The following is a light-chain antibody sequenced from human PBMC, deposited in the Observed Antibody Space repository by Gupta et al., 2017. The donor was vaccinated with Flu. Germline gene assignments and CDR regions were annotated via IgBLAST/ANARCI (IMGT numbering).Light chain of an antibody. J-gene: IGKJ4*01. CDR1: QSVSGY. CDR2: DAS. Sequence: ATLSLSPGERATLSCRASQSVSGYLAWYQQKAGQAPRLLIYDASTRAPGVPARFSGSGYGTEFTLSISSREPEDFAVYYCHQRSSWPPLTFGGGTKVEI. CDR3: HQRSSWPPLT. V-gene: IGKV3-11*01.